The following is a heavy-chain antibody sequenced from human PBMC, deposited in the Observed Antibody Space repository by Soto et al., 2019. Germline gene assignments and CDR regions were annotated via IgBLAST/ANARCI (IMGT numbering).Heavy chain of an antibody. Sequence: GGSLRLSCAASGFTFTSYAMNWVRQAPGKGLEWVSAISGSGGGTYYADSVKGRFTISRDNSKNTLYLQMNSLRAEDTAVYYCAKGYGDYVSDFDYWGQGTLVTVSS. CDR2: ISGSGGGT. V-gene: IGHV3-23*01. D-gene: IGHD4-17*01. J-gene: IGHJ4*02. CDR1: GFTFTSYA. CDR3: AKGYGDYVSDFDY.